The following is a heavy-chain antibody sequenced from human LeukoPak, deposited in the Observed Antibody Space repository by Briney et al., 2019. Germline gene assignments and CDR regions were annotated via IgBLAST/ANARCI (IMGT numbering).Heavy chain of an antibody. V-gene: IGHV1-2*02. CDR1: GYTFTNYY. CDR2: INPNSGGT. CDR3: AKDAIVRDYSNSDY. J-gene: IGHJ4*02. D-gene: IGHD4-11*01. Sequence: GASVKVSCKASGYTFTNYYIHCVRHAPGQGLEWMGWINPNSGGTNYAQKFQGRVTMTRDTSISTAYMELSRLTSDDTAVYYCAKDAIVRDYSNSDYWGEGTLVTVSS.